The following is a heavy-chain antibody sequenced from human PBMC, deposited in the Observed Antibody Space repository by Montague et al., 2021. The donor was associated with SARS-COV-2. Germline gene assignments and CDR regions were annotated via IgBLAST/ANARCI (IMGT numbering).Heavy chain of an antibody. D-gene: IGHD4-23*01. J-gene: IGHJ4*01. CDR2: FYYGGRTP. Sequence: SETLSLTCTVSAVSFSSSYYYWAWIRQPPGKGLEWIGTFYYGGRTPYYNPSLKSRVTMSVDDQFSLRLTSVTAADTGVYCCAIRSGYGGVAFDYWGHGTLVTVSS. V-gene: IGHV4-39*01. CDR1: AVSFSSSYYY. CDR3: AIRSGYGGVAFDY.